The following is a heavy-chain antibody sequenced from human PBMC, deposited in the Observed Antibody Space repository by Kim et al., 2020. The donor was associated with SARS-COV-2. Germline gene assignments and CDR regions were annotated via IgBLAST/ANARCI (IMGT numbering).Heavy chain of an antibody. CDR3: ARDPYDSSGYGAFDY. CDR1: GFAFSTSW. V-gene: IGHV3-7*01. CDR2: IKEDGRDT. J-gene: IGHJ4*01. D-gene: IGHD3-22*01. Sequence: GGSLRLSCVASGFAFSTSWMTWVRQVPGKGLEWVANIKEDGRDTYYVDSVKGRFTISRDNAKSSVYLQMNSLRAEDTAVYYCARDPYDSSGYGAFDYWG.